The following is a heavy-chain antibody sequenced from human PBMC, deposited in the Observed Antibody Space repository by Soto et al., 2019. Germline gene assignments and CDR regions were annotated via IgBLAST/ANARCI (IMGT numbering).Heavy chain of an antibody. CDR3: ARDGGFYYGMDV. Sequence: QVQLQESGPGLVKPSETLSLTCTVSGGSIGSYHWNWIRQPPGKGLEWIGYIYYSGSTNYNPSLISRVTISVDTAKNQFSLKLSSVTAADTDVYYCARDGGFYYGMDVWGQGTTVTVSS. J-gene: IGHJ6*02. CDR1: GGSIGSYH. V-gene: IGHV4-59*01. CDR2: IYYSGST. D-gene: IGHD3-3*01.